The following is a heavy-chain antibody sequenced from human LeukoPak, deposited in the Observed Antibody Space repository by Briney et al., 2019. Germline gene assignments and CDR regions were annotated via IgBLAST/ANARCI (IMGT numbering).Heavy chain of an antibody. CDR1: GYTLTELS. J-gene: IGHJ5*02. CDR3: ATAPTVTTRWFDP. V-gene: IGHV1-24*01. CDR2: FDPEDGET. Sequence: GASVKVSCKVSGYTLTELSMHWVRQAPGKGLEWMGGFDPEDGETIYAQKFQGRVTMTEDTSIDTAYMELSSLRSEDTAVYYCATAPTVTTRWFDPWGQGTLVTVSS. D-gene: IGHD4-17*01.